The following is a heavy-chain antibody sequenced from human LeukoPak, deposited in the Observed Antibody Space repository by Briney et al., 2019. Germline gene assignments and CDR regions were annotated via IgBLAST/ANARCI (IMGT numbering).Heavy chain of an antibody. CDR3: ARDLGYCSSTSCHNWYDP. D-gene: IGHD2-2*01. Sequence: ASVKVSCKASGGTFSSYAISWVRQAPGQGLEWMGGIIPIFGTANYAQKFQGRVTITTDESTSTAYMELSSLRSEDTAVYYCARDLGYCSSTSCHNWYDPWGQGTLVNVSS. V-gene: IGHV1-69*05. J-gene: IGHJ5*02. CDR2: IIPIFGTA. CDR1: GGTFSSYA.